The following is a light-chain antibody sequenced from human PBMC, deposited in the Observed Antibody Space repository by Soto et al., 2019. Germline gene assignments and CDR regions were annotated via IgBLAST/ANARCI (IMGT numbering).Light chain of an antibody. J-gene: IGKJ2*01. V-gene: IGKV3-11*01. CDR3: QHRSNWKYT. CDR2: DTS. CDR1: QSVSGY. Sequence: ELVLTQSPATLSLSPGERATLSCRASQSVSGYSAWYQQKPGQAPRLLIYDTSNRATGIPARFSGSGAGTDFTLTISGLEPAEFAVYYCQHRSNWKYTFGLGTRLEIK.